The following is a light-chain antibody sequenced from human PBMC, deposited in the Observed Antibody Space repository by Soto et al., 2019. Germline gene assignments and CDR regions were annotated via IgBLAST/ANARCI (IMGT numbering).Light chain of an antibody. CDR1: SSDVGSYNL. Sequence: QAVLTQPASVSGSPGQSITLSCTGTSSDVGSYNLVSWYQQHPGKAPQLMVYEGSKRPSGVSNRFSGSKSGNTASLTISGLQAEDEADDYGCSYAGRSTFVVFGGGTKRTVL. CDR3: CSYAGRSTFVV. V-gene: IGLV2-23*03. J-gene: IGLJ2*01. CDR2: EGS.